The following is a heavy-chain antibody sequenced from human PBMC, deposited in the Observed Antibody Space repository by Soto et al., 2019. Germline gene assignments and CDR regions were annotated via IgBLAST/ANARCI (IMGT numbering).Heavy chain of an antibody. J-gene: IGHJ5*02. Sequence: SETLSLTCTVSGGSISSYYWSWIRQPPGKGLEWIGYIYYSGSTNYNPSLKSRVTISVDTSKNQFSLKLSSVTAADTAVYYCAREKSRDGSNNWFDPWGQGTLVTVSS. CDR2: IYYSGST. V-gene: IGHV4-59*01. D-gene: IGHD2-2*01. CDR1: GGSISSYY. CDR3: AREKSRDGSNNWFDP.